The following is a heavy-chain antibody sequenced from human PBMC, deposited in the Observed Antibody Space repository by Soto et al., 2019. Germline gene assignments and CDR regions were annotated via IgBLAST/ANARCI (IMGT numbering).Heavy chain of an antibody. CDR3: ARGRRGYSLDNWFDP. Sequence: SETLSLTCTVSGGSISSGGYYWSWIRQHPGKGLEWIGYIYYSGSTYYNPSLKSRVTISVDTSKNQFSLKLSSVTAADTAVYYCARGRRGYSLDNWFDPWGQGTLVTVSS. J-gene: IGHJ5*02. CDR1: GGSISSGGYY. V-gene: IGHV4-31*03. D-gene: IGHD5-18*01. CDR2: IYYSGST.